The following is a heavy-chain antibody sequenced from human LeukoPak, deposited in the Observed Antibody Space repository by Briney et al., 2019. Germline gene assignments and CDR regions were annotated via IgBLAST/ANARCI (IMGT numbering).Heavy chain of an antibody. CDR1: GDSISSGDFY. CDR3: ARGDGNFDF. CDR2: IYYNGNT. V-gene: IGHV4-30-4*01. D-gene: IGHD2/OR15-2a*01. J-gene: IGHJ1*01. Sequence: SETLSLTCTVSGDSISSGDFYWSWIRQPPGKGLEWIGHIYYNGNTHYNPSLRGRISISVDTSRTQSSLKVTSVTAADTAVYYCARGDGNFDFWGQGALVTVSS.